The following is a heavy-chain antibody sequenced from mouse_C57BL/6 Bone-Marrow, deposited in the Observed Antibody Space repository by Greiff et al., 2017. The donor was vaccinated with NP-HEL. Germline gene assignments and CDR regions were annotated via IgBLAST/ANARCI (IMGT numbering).Heavy chain of an antibody. CDR3: ASPAY. CDR1: GYTFTSYD. Sequence: RKGGPELVKPGASVKLSCKASGYTFTSYDINWVKQRPGQGLEWIGWIYPRDGSTKYNEKFKGKATLTVDTSSSTAYMELHSLTSEDSAVYFCASPAYWGQGTLVTVSA. J-gene: IGHJ3*01. CDR2: IYPRDGST. V-gene: IGHV1-85*01.